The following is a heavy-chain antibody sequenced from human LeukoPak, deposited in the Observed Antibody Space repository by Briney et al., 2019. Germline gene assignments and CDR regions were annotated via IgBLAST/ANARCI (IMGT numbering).Heavy chain of an antibody. CDR1: GYTFIGYY. CDR2: IDPKSGGT. J-gene: IGHJ4*02. Sequence: ASVKVSCTASGYTFIGYYMHWVRQAPGQGLEWMGWIDPKSGGTSYAQKFQDRVAMIRDTSISTAYMELTRLRSDDTAVYYCARAYSSGWYGSTDYWGQGTLVTVSS. D-gene: IGHD6-19*01. V-gene: IGHV1-2*02. CDR3: ARAYSSGWYGSTDY.